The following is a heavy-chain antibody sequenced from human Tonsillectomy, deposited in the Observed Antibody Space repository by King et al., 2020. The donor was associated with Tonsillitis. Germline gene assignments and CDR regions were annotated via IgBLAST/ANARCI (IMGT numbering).Heavy chain of an antibody. D-gene: IGHD5-18*01. V-gene: IGHV4-34*01. CDR3: ARGPIRGYSYYYFDY. J-gene: IGHJ4*02. CDR1: GGSFSGYY. CDR2: INHSGST. Sequence: VQLQQWGAGLLKPSETLSLTCGVNGGSFSGYYWSWIRQPPGKGLEWIGEINHSGSTNYNPSLKSRVTISVDTSKNQFSLKLSSVTAADTAVYYCARGPIRGYSYYYFDYWGQGTLVTVSS.